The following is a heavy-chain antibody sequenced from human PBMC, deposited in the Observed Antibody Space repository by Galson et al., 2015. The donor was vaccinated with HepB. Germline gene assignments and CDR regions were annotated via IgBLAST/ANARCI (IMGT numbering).Heavy chain of an antibody. D-gene: IGHD1-26*01. Sequence: SLRLSCAASGFTFSSYSMNWVRQAPGKGLEWVSSISSSSSYIYYADSVKGRFTISRDNAKNSLYLQMNSLRAEDTAVYYCARGGEWEPERFDYWGQGTLVTVSS. CDR3: ARGGEWEPERFDY. CDR2: ISSSSSYI. CDR1: GFTFSSYS. V-gene: IGHV3-21*01. J-gene: IGHJ4*02.